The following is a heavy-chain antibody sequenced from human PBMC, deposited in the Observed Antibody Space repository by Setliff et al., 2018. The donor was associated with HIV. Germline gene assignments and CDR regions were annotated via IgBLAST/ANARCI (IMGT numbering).Heavy chain of an antibody. CDR3: ATLDPSGGNFLAY. D-gene: IGHD2-21*02. J-gene: IGHJ4*02. V-gene: IGHV4-4*09. CDR2: IRASGKT. CDR1: GDTDFY. Sequence: SETLSLTCTVSGDTDFYWNWIRQPPGKGLEWIGYIRASGKTNYNPSLKSRVTLALDTSEMHFSLHLTSVTAADTAVYYCATLDPSGGNFLAYWGQGTLVTVSS.